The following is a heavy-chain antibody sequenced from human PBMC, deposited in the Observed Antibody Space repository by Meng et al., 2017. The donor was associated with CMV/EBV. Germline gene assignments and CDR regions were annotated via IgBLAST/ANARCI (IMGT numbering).Heavy chain of an antibody. Sequence: SETLSLTCAVYGGSFSGYYWSWIRQPPGKGLEWIGEINHSGSTNYNPSLKSRVTISVDTSKNQFSLKLSSVTAADTAVYYCAGMAARSITIFGVVSCYYYGMDVWGQGTTVTVSS. CDR1: GGSFSGYY. D-gene: IGHD3-3*01. J-gene: IGHJ6*02. CDR2: INHSGST. CDR3: AGMAARSITIFGVVSCYYYGMDV. V-gene: IGHV4-34*01.